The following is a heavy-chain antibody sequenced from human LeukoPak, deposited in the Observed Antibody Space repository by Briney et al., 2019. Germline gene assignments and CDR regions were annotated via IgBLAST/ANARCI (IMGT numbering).Heavy chain of an antibody. D-gene: IGHD1-26*01. CDR1: GYTFTGYY. J-gene: IGHJ4*02. Sequence: GASVKVSCKASGYTFTGYYMHWVRQAPGQGLEWMGWINPNSGGTSYAQKLQGRVTMTTDTSTSTAYMELRSLRSDDTAVYYCARSEGATTYLCDDYWGQGTLVTVSS. V-gene: IGHV1-2*02. CDR2: INPNSGGT. CDR3: ARSEGATTYLCDDY.